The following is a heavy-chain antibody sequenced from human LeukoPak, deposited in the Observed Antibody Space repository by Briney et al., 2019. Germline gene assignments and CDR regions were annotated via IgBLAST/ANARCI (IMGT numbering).Heavy chain of an antibody. CDR2: ISGSGRSK. J-gene: IGHJ4*02. D-gene: IGHD5-12*01. CDR3: AKDLGYRGYDPLDY. V-gene: IGHV3-23*01. CDR1: GCIFSSYA. Sequence: GGSLTLSCAVSGCIFSSYALSWVRQAPGKGLEWVSAISGSGRSKYYADSVKCRFTISRDNSKNTLYLQMNSLRAEDTAVYYCAKDLGYRGYDPLDYWGQGTLVTVSS.